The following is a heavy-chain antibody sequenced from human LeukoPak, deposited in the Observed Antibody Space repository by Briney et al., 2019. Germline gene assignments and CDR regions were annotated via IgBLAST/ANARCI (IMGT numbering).Heavy chain of an antibody. CDR2: IYYTGST. CDR3: ARNLIPEQLVLNF. Sequence: SETLSLTCTVSGGSISNHYWNWLRQPPGKGLEWIGYIYYTGSTNYNPSLKSRVTMSVDTSKNQFSLNLKSVTPEDTAVYYCARNLIPEQLVLNFWGQGTLVTVSS. D-gene: IGHD6-13*01. CDR1: GGSISNHY. V-gene: IGHV4-59*11. J-gene: IGHJ4*02.